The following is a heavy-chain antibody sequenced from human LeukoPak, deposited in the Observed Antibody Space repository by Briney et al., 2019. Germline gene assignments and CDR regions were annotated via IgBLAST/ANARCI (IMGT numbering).Heavy chain of an antibody. CDR3: ARYNSVSYGYEYSYGMDV. V-gene: IGHV3-21*01. Sequence: PGGSLRLSCEASGFNFNIYKMNWIRQTPGKGLERVSSISAVSDDIYYADSVKGRFTISRDNARKSLYLELNSLRTEDTAVYYCARYNSVSYGYEYSYGMDVWGQGTTVTVSS. CDR2: ISAVSDDI. CDR1: GFNFNIYK. J-gene: IGHJ6*01. D-gene: IGHD5-18*01.